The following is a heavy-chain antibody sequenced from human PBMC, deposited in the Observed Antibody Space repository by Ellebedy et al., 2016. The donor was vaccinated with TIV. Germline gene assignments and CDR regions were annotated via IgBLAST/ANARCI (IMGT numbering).Heavy chain of an antibody. Sequence: GESLKISCAASGFTFSGSAMHWVRQASGKGLEWVGRIRSKANSYATAYAASVKGRFTISRDDSKNTAYLQMNSLKTEDTAVYYCNGANGNYWGQGTLVTVSS. V-gene: IGHV3-73*01. CDR3: NGANGNY. J-gene: IGHJ4*02. CDR1: GFTFSGSA. CDR2: IRSKANSYAT. D-gene: IGHD4/OR15-4a*01.